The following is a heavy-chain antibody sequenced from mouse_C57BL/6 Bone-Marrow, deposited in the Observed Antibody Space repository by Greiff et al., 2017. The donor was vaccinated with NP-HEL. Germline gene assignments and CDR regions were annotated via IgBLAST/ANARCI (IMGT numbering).Heavy chain of an antibody. D-gene: IGHD1-1*01. Sequence: EVQVVESGGDLVKPGGSLKLSCAASGFTFSSYGMSWVRQTPDKRLEWVATISSGGSYTYYPDSVKGRFTISRDNAKNTLYLQMSSLKSEDTAMYYCARVLYYYGSSWFAYWGQGTLVTVSA. CDR1: GFTFSSYG. CDR3: ARVLYYYGSSWFAY. J-gene: IGHJ3*01. CDR2: ISSGGSYT. V-gene: IGHV5-6*01.